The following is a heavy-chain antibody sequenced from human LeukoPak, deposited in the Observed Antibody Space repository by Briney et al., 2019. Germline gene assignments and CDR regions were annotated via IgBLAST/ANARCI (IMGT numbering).Heavy chain of an antibody. CDR1: GYTFTSYY. CDR3: ARLDYLSIRGGWFDP. CDR2: INPSGGST. J-gene: IGHJ5*02. Sequence: ASVKVSCKASGYTFTSYYMHWVRQAPGQGLEWMGIINPSGGSTSYAQKFQGRVTMTRDMSTSTVYMELSSLRSEDTAVYYCARLDYLSIRGGWFDPWGQGTLVTVSS. D-gene: IGHD2/OR15-2a*01. V-gene: IGHV1-46*01.